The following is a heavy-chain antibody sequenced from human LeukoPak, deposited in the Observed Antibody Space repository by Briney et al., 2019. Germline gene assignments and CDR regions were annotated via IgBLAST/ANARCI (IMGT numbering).Heavy chain of an antibody. CDR2: LTGSGST. CDR3: AKMKGWRLYDYCMDV. J-gene: IGHJ6*03. D-gene: IGHD2-15*01. Sequence: GGSLRLSCVASGFAFSSFAMSWVRQAPGKGLEWVSGLTGSGSTYHADSVKGRFTISRDNSKNTLSLQMDSLRAEDTAVYYCAKMKGWRLYDYCMDVWGKGTTVTVSS. CDR1: GFAFSSFA. V-gene: IGHV3-23*01.